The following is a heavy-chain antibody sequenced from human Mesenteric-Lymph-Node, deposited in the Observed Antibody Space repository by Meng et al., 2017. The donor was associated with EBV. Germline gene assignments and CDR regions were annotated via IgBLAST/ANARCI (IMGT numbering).Heavy chain of an antibody. Sequence: LRDTGPGLGKPSEPRSLICTVSGRSISTSSYYSGWIRQPPGKGLQWIGSLYYSGSTYYNPSLKSRVSMSVDTSKNQFSLRLSSVTAADTAVYYCARHNYDVLTDYYAFDPWGQGTLVTVSS. J-gene: IGHJ5*02. V-gene: IGHV4-39*01. CDR3: ARHNYDVLTDYYAFDP. D-gene: IGHD3-9*01. CDR2: LYYSGST. CDR1: GRSISTSSYY.